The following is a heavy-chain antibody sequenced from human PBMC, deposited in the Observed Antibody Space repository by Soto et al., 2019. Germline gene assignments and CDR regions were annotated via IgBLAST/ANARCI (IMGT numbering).Heavy chain of an antibody. CDR3: ARRGDGMDV. J-gene: IGHJ6*02. CDR2: INTGNGNT. CDR1: GYTFTSYA. Sequence: QVQLVQSGAEEKKPGASVKVSCKASGYTFTSYAMHWVRQAPGQRLEWMGWINTGNGNTKYSQTFPGRVTITRDTSASTAYLELSSLRSEDTAVYYCARRGDGMDVWGQGTTVTVSS. V-gene: IGHV1-3*04. D-gene: IGHD3-10*01.